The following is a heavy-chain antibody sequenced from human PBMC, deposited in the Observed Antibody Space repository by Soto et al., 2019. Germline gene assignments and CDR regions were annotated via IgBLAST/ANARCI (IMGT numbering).Heavy chain of an antibody. CDR3: ARHSRDGSGWSIDY. CDR2: ISSNSYYI. J-gene: IGHJ4*02. D-gene: IGHD6-19*01. Sequence: EVQLVGSGGGLVKPGGSLSVSWAASGFNFRTYSMNWVRQAPGNGLEWVSSISSNSYYIYYSDSVRDRFSISRDSAKSSPSLQMNSLIAEDTAVYYCARHSRDGSGWSIDYWGQGTLVTVSS. CDR1: GFNFRTYS. V-gene: IGHV3-21*01.